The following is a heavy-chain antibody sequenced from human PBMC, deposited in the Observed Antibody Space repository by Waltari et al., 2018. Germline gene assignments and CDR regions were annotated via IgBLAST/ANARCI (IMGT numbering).Heavy chain of an antibody. J-gene: IGHJ1*01. V-gene: IGHV1-2*02. CDR1: GYTFTGYY. D-gene: IGHD6-13*01. CDR3: ARDQSSWYPAAYCQH. CDR2: INTRSGGT. Sequence: QVQLVQSGAEVKKPGASVKVSCKASGYTFTGYYMHWVRQAPGQGLEWMGWINTRSGGTNHAQQVQGRVTMPRDTSISTAYMALSRLRSDDTAVYCCARDQSSWYPAAYCQHRGQGTLVTVSS.